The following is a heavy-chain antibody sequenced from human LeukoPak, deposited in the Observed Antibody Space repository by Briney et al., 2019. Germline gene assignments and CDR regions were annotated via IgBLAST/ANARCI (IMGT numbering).Heavy chain of an antibody. CDR1: GFTFSSYG. D-gene: IGHD1-7*01. CDR3: ARSPPYNWNYGNYFDY. CDR2: INSDGSST. V-gene: IGHV3-74*01. Sequence: GGSLSLSCAASGFTFSSYGMHWVRQAPGKGLVWVSRINSDGSSTSYADSVKGRFTISRDNAKNTLYLQMNSLRAEDTAVYYCARSPPYNWNYGNYFDYWGQGTLVTVSS. J-gene: IGHJ4*02.